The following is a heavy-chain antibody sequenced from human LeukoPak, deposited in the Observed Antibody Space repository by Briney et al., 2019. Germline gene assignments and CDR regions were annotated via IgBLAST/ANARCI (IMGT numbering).Heavy chain of an antibody. CDR3: AREIFWKFDY. V-gene: IGHV3-7*05. J-gene: IGHJ4*02. CDR2: IKQDGSER. CDR1: GFTFKKFY. D-gene: IGHD1-1*01. Sequence: PGGSLRLSCAASGFTFKKFYMGWVRQAPGKGLEWVANIKQDGSERSYVDSVKGRFTISRDNAKNSLYLQLDSLRAEDTAVYYCAREIFWKFDYWGQGTLVTVSS.